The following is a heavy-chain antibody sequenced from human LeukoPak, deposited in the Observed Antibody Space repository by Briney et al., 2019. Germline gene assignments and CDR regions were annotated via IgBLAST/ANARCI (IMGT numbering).Heavy chain of an antibody. CDR3: ARGWAMVRGVLDY. J-gene: IGHJ4*02. CDR1: GFTVSSNY. D-gene: IGHD3-10*01. V-gene: IGHV3-66*01. Sequence: PGGSLRLSCAASGFTVSSNYMSWVRQAPGKGLEWVSVIYSAGSMYYADSVKGRFTISRDTSKNTLYLQMNSLRAEDTAVYYCARGWAMVRGVLDYWGQGTLVTVSS. CDR2: IYSAGSM.